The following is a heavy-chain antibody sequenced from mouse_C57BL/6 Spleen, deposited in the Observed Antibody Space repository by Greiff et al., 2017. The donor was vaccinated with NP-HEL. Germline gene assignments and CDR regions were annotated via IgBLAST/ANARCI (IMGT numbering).Heavy chain of an antibody. D-gene: IGHD4-1*01. Sequence: VQLQQSGGGLVKPGGSLKLSCAASGFTFSDYGMHWVRQAPEKGLEWVAYISSGSSTIYYADTVKGRFTISRDNAKNTLFLQMTSLRSEDTAMYYCARKLGQGDYFDYWGQGTTLTVSS. J-gene: IGHJ2*01. CDR2: ISSGSSTI. V-gene: IGHV5-17*01. CDR3: ARKLGQGDYFDY. CDR1: GFTFSDYG.